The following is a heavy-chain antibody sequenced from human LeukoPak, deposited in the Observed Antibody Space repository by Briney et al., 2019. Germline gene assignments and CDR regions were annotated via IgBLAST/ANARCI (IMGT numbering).Heavy chain of an antibody. V-gene: IGHV1-69*05. CDR3: ASPYCSGGSCPTPKNWFDP. Sequence: ASVKVSCKASGGTFNSYAISWVRQAPGQGLEWMGGIIPIFGTANYAQKFQGRVTITTDESTSTAYMELSSLRSEDTAVYYCASPYCSGGSCPTPKNWFDPWGQGTLVTVSS. D-gene: IGHD2-15*01. J-gene: IGHJ5*02. CDR1: GGTFNSYA. CDR2: IIPIFGTA.